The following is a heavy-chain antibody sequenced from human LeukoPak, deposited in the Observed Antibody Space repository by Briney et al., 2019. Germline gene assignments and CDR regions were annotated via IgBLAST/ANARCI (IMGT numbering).Heavy chain of an antibody. CDR2: IGTAGDT. CDR3: ARWWDDGSGYSYLYGMDV. V-gene: IGHV3-13*01. Sequence: GGSLRLSCAASGFTFSSYDMHWVRQATGKGLEWVSAIGTAGDTYYPGSVKGRFTISRENAKNSLYLQMNSLRAEDTAVYYCARWWDDGSGYSYLYGMDVWGQGTTVTVSS. J-gene: IGHJ6*02. D-gene: IGHD3-22*01. CDR1: GFTFSSYD.